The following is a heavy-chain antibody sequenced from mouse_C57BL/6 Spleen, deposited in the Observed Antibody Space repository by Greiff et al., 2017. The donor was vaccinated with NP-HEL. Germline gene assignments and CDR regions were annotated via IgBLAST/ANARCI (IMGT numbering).Heavy chain of an antibody. J-gene: IGHJ1*03. D-gene: IGHD1-1*01. CDR3: ARPFITTVVAHWYFDV. Sequence: VQLQQSGPELVKPGASVKISCKASGYAFSSSWMNWVKQRPGKGLEWIGRIYPGDGDTNYNGKFKGKATLTADKSSSTAYMQLSSLTSEHSAVYFCARPFITTVVAHWYFDVWGTGTTVTVSS. CDR1: GYAFSSSW. CDR2: IYPGDGDT. V-gene: IGHV1-82*01.